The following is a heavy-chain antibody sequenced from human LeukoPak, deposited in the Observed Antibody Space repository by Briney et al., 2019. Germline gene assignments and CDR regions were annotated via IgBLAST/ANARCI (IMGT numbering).Heavy chain of an antibody. CDR1: GFTFGDFA. Sequence: GGSLRLSCTGSGFTFGDFAISWVRQAPGKGLEWLGFVRVAPYGGTTDYAPSVKGRFTISRDDSKSTAYLQMNSLTAEDTAMYYCTRDRRGDYPHFDNWGQGTRVAVSA. V-gene: IGHV3-49*04. CDR3: TRDRRGDYPHFDN. D-gene: IGHD4-17*01. CDR2: VRVAPYGGTT. J-gene: IGHJ4*02.